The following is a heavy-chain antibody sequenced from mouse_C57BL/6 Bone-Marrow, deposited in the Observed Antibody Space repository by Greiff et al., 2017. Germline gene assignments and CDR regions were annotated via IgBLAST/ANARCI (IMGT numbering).Heavy chain of an antibody. V-gene: IGHV5-4*01. CDR1: GFTFSSYA. CDR2: LSDGGSYT. J-gene: IGHJ1*03. D-gene: IGHD1-1*01. Sequence: EVQLLESGGGLVKPGGSLKLSCAASGFTFSSYAMPWVRQTPDKRLAWVATLSDGGSYTYYPDNVKGRFTISRDTATNNLFLQLSHLKSEDTAMSYSSRTDYGSSPAFDVWGTGTTVTVSS. CDR3: SRTDYGSSPAFDV.